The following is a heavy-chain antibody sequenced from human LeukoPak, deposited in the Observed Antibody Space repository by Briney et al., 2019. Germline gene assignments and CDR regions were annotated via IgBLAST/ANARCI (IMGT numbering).Heavy chain of an antibody. Sequence: GESLKISCKGSGYRFTSYWIGWVRQMPGKGLGWMGIIYPGDSDTRYSPSFQGQVTISADKSISTAYLQWSSLKASDTTMYYCARQYSSGWPDYWGQGTLVTVSS. D-gene: IGHD6-19*01. CDR2: IYPGDSDT. CDR3: ARQYSSGWPDY. CDR1: GYRFTSYW. J-gene: IGHJ4*02. V-gene: IGHV5-51*01.